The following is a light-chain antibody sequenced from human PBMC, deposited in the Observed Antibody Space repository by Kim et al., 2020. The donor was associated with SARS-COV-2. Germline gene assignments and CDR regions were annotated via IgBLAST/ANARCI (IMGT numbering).Light chain of an antibody. CDR2: DVS. Sequence: QSALTQPASVSGSPGQSITISCTGTSSDIGGYNYVSWYQQHPGEAPKLMIYDVSYRPSGVSNRFSGSKSGNTASLTISGLQAGDEADYYCSSYASSSSTTLGFGGGTKLTVL. V-gene: IGLV2-14*03. J-gene: IGLJ3*02. CDR3: SSYASSSSTTLG. CDR1: SSDIGGYNY.